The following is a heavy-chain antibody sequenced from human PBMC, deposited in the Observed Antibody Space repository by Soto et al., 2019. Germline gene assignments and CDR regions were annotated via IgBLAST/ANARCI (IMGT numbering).Heavy chain of an antibody. J-gene: IGHJ6*02. CDR1: GGSINSGDYN. CDR2: ISYSGST. CDR3: ARDFDRRALGYFYGLDV. D-gene: IGHD3-9*01. Sequence: QVQLLESGPGLVKPSQTLSLTCSVSGGSINSGDYNWSWIRQPPGKGLAWIGHISYSGSTYYNPSLKSRVTISVDTSKNQFSLNLSSVTAADTAVYYCARDFDRRALGYFYGLDVWGQGTTVTVSS. V-gene: IGHV4-30-4*08.